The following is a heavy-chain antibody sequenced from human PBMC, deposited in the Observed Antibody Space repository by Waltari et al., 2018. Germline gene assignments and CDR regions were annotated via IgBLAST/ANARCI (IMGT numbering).Heavy chain of an antibody. V-gene: IGHV3-23*03. D-gene: IGHD5-12*01. Sequence: EVQLVESGGGLVQPGGSLRLYCAASGFTFSNCAMNWVRQAPGKWLEWVSVIYRGGSIYYADSVKGRFTISRDNSNNTLYVQMNSLRVEDTAVYYCAKAPSGYDPYFDYWGQGTLVTVSS. CDR1: GFTFSNCA. CDR3: AKAPSGYDPYFDY. J-gene: IGHJ4*02. CDR2: IYRGGSI.